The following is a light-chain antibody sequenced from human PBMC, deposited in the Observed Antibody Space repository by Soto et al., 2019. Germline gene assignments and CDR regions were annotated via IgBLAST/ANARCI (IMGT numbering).Light chain of an antibody. Sequence: QSALTQPASVSGSPGQSITISCTGTSSDVGGYNYVSCYQQHPGKAPKLMIYNVSNRPSGVSNRFSGSKSGNTASLTSSGRQAEDEADYYCSAYTGSSTLEENVFGTGTKLTVL. J-gene: IGLJ1*01. CDR2: NVS. CDR1: SSDVGGYNY. V-gene: IGLV2-14*01. CDR3: SAYTGSSTLEENV.